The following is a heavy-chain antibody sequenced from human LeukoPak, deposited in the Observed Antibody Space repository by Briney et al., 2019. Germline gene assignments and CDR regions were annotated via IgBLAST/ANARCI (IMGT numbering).Heavy chain of an antibody. CDR3: ASSRSSGYCYFDY. V-gene: IGHV1-46*01. J-gene: IGHJ4*02. CDR1: GYTFTSYY. D-gene: IGHD3-22*01. Sequence: GASVKVSCKASGYTFTSYYMHWVRQAPGQGLGWMGIINPSGGSTSYAQKFQGRVTMTRDMSTSTVYMELSSLRSEDTAVYYCASSRSSGYCYFDYWGQGTLVTVSS. CDR2: INPSGGST.